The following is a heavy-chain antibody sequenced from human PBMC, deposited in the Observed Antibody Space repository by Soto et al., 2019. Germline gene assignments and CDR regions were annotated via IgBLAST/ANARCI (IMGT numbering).Heavy chain of an antibody. CDR2: IIPIVGTS. J-gene: IGHJ6*02. CDR1: GGTFSSDA. V-gene: IGHV1-69*06. Sequence: VQLVQSGAEEKKSGSSVKVSCKALGGTFSSDAISWVRQAPGQGPEGVGGIIPIVGTSTYAQKLQGRVTISADTATSTAHMELSSLRSEDTATYYCARDPGRSTNRWRVRQVADGDYYVMHVWGQGTTVTVSS. CDR3: ARDPGRSTNRWRVRQVADGDYYVMHV. D-gene: IGHD2-8*01.